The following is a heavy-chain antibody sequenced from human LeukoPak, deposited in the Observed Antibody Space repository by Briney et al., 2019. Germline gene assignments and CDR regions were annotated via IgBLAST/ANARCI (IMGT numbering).Heavy chain of an antibody. V-gene: IGHV3-30-3*01. D-gene: IGHD2-21*02. CDR2: ISHDGSNQ. Sequence: PGGSLRLSCAVSGFTFTYYAMHWVRQAPGKGLEWVAVISHDGSNQQYADSVKGQVTISRDNFKSTLYLQMASLRAGDTAVYYCARQGDTGSRYFDYWGQGTLVTVSS. J-gene: IGHJ4*02. CDR3: ARQGDTGSRYFDY. CDR1: GFTFTYYA.